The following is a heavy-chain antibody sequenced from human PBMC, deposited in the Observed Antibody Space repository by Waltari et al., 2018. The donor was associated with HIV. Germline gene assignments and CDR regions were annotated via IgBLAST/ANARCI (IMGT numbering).Heavy chain of an antibody. CDR1: GFIFPDFA. V-gene: IGHV3-23*01. Sequence: QLLESGGGLVEPGGYLSPSCAASGFIFPDFAMDWVRQAQGKWLEWVSAIRGGGETFYADSVKGRFTISRDNSKNTLYLQMNSLRADDAAVYYCVKDSGRAADVFDLWGQGTMVTVSS. J-gene: IGHJ3*01. D-gene: IGHD3-10*01. CDR3: VKDSGRAADVFDL. CDR2: IRGGGET.